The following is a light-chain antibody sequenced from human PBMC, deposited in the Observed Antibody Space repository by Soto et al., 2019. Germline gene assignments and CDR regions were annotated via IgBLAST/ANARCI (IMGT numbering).Light chain of an antibody. CDR1: QSISSY. CDR2: AAS. CDR3: QQSDSTPFT. J-gene: IGKJ3*01. V-gene: IGKV1-39*01. Sequence: DIPMTQSPSSLSASVGDRVTITCRASQSISSYLNWYQQKPGKAPKLLIYAASSLQSGVPSRFSGSGSGTDFTLAISSLQPEDVATYYCQQSDSTPFTFGPGTKVDIK.